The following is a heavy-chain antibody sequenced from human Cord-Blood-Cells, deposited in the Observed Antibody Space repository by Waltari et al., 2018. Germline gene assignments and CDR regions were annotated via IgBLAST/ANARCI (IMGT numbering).Heavy chain of an antibody. CDR1: GGSVSSGSYY. V-gene: IGHV4-61*01. CDR2: IYYSGST. D-gene: IGHD1-7*01. Sequence: QVQLQESGPGLVKPSETLSLTCTVSGGSVSSGSYYWSWIRPPPGKGLEWIGYIYYSGSTNYNPSLKSRVTISVDTSKNQFSLKLSSVTAADTAVYYCARGPRITGTNWFDPWGQGTLVTVSS. J-gene: IGHJ5*02. CDR3: ARGPRITGTNWFDP.